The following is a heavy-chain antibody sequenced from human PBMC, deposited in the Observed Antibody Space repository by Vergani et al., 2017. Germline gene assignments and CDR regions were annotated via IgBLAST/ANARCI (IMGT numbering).Heavy chain of an antibody. D-gene: IGHD3-9*01. CDR2: INTNTGNP. V-gene: IGHV7-4-1*02. Sequence: QVQLVQSGSELKKPGASVKVSCEASGYTFTDYAMTWVRQAPGQGLEWMGWINTNTGNPTYAQGFTGRFVFSLDTSVSTAYRQINSLKADDTAEYYCARDYWSVPDWLFDYWGQGRLVTVSS. CDR3: ARDYWSVPDWLFDY. J-gene: IGHJ4*02. CDR1: GYTFTDYA.